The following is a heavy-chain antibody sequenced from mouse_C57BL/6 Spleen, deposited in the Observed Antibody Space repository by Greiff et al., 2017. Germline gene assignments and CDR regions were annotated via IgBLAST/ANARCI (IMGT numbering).Heavy chain of an antibody. CDR1: GYTFTSYW. J-gene: IGHJ4*01. CDR3: ARAVYDGYSYYYAMDY. Sequence: QVQLQQPGAELVRPGSSVKLSCKASGYTFTSYWMAWVQQRPGQGLEWIGNIYPSDSETHYNQKFKDKATLTVDKSSSTAYMQLSSLTSEDSAVYYCARAVYDGYSYYYAMDYWGQGTSVTVSS. CDR2: IYPSDSET. V-gene: IGHV1-61*01. D-gene: IGHD2-3*01.